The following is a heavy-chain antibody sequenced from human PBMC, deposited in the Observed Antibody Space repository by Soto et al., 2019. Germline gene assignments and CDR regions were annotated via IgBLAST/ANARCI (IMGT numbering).Heavy chain of an antibody. CDR3: ARGRMSIAAREDQLHS. CDR1: GFTFSSYA. Sequence: QVQLGESGGGVVQPGRSLRLSCAASGFTFSSYAMHWVRQAPGKGLEWVAVIRNDGSSKYYADSVKGRVTISRENSKNTLYLQRQGLRAEETTAVYYGARGRMSIAAREDQLHSWGQGTLVTVSS. D-gene: IGHD6-6*01. V-gene: IGHV3-30-3*01. CDR2: IRNDGSSK. J-gene: IGHJ4*02.